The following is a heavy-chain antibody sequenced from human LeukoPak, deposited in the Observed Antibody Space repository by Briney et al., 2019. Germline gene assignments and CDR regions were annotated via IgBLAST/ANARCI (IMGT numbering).Heavy chain of an antibody. Sequence: GGSLRLSCAASGFTFDDYGMSWVRQAPGKGLEWVSGINWNGGSTGYADSVKGRFTISRDNSKDTLYLQMNSLRAEDTAVYYCAKGMIVVALFPFDYWGQGTLVTVSS. CDR3: AKGMIVVALFPFDY. D-gene: IGHD3-22*01. CDR1: GFTFDDYG. V-gene: IGHV3-20*04. CDR2: INWNGGST. J-gene: IGHJ4*02.